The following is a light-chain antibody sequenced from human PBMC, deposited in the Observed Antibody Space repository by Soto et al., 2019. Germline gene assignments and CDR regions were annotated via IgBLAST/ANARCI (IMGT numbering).Light chain of an antibody. J-gene: IGKJ5*01. V-gene: IGKV3-11*01. CDR1: QSVSSY. CDR2: DAS. CDR3: QQRSNWIT. Sequence: EIVLTQAPATSSTSPANIASLCCRASQSVSSYLAWYQQKPGQAPRLLIYDASNRATGIPARFSGSGSGTDFTLTISSLEPEDFAVYYCQQRSNWITFGQGTRLEIK.